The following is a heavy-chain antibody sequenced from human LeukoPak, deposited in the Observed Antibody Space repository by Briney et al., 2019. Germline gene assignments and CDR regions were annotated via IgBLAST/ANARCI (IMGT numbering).Heavy chain of an antibody. D-gene: IGHD1-26*01. J-gene: IGHJ3*02. CDR3: TKDIAPGGADI. Sequence: GGSLRLSCAASGLTFSMPPMDWVRQAPGKGLEWVAFIQNDGNSKNYADSVKGRFTISRDTSKNTLYLQMNSLRPEDTALYYCTKDIAPGGADIWGQGTMVTVSS. V-gene: IGHV3-30*02. CDR2: IQNDGNSK. CDR1: GLTFSMPP.